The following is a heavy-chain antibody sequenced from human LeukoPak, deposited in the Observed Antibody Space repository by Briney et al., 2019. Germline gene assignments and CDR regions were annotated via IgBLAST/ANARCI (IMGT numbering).Heavy chain of an antibody. CDR2: IRYDGTNK. D-gene: IGHD1-26*01. CDR1: GFTFSSYG. J-gene: IGHJ3*02. Sequence: GGSLRLSCVASGFTFSSYGMHWVRQAPGKGLEWVAFIRYDGTNKYYADSVKGRFTISRDNSKNMLYLQMNSLRAEDTAVYYCARDRGATWVGATFAFDIWGQGTMVTVSS. CDR3: ARDRGATWVGATFAFDI. V-gene: IGHV3-30*02.